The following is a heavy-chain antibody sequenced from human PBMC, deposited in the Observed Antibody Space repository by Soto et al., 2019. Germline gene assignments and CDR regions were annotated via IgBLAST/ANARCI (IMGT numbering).Heavy chain of an antibody. CDR2: ISGSGGST. V-gene: IGHV3-23*01. D-gene: IGHD3-22*01. CDR1: GFTFSSYA. J-gene: IGHJ4*02. Sequence: PGGSLRLSCAASGFTFSSYAMSWVRQAPGKGLEWVSAISGSGGSTYYADSVKGRFTISRDNSKNTLYLQMNSLRAEDTAVYYCAKTPLHYYDSSGYRDYWGQGTLVTVS. CDR3: AKTPLHYYDSSGYRDY.